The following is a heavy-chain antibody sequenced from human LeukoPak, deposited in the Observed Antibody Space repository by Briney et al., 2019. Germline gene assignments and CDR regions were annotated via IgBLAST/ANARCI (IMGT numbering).Heavy chain of an antibody. CDR1: GFVLEDYV. J-gene: IGHJ3*02. V-gene: IGHV3-43*02. CDR2: IGGDSAST. D-gene: IGHD3-10*01. CDR3: VKDLIVGDYYSSDNYYLPDAFDI. Sequence: PGGSLRLSCAASGFVLEDYVMHWVRQVPGKGLEWVALIGGDSASTYYADSLKGRFNISRDNSYNSLYLQMYRLRIEDTALYYCVKDLIVGDYYSSDNYYLPDAFDIWGQGTMVTVSS.